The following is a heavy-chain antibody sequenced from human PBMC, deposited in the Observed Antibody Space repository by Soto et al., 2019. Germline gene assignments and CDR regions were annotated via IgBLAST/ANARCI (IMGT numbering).Heavy chain of an antibody. CDR2: IYYSGAT. V-gene: IGHV4-61*01. D-gene: IGHD1-1*01. Sequence: SETLSLTCNVFGVSVSSGSYFWSWIRQPPGKGLEWIGNIYYSGATNYNPSLKSRVTISVDTSRNQFSLRLSSVTAADSAVYDCGAAPNDNLFDVWGEGALVTV. J-gene: IGHJ4*02. CDR1: GVSVSSGSYF. CDR3: GAAPNDNLFDV.